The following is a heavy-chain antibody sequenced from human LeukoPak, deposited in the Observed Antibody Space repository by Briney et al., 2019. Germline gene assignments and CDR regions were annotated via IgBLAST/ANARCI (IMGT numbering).Heavy chain of an antibody. D-gene: IGHD5-12*01. CDR2: VHHSGTS. Sequence: SETLSLTCSVSGHSIRRYFWSWIRLSPGKGLEWIGYVHHSGTSRYKPSLESRVTISLDTSENQFSLTLKSVTAADTALYYCAGAEIDRLRSPGTLYYIDAWGPGTLVTVSS. CDR1: GHSIRRYF. J-gene: IGHJ5*02. V-gene: IGHV4-59*01. CDR3: AGAEIDRLRSPGTLYYIDA.